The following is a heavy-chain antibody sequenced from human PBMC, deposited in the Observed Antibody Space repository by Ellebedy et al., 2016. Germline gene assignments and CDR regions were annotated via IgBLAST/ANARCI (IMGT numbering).Heavy chain of an antibody. Sequence: GESLKISCAASGFTFSDFGMHWVRQAPGKGLEWVAVIFYDGSQIHYADSVKGRFTISRDNSKNTLSLQLNSLGVEDTAVYYCTKAFRHYYDSSGWQHWGQGTLVTVSS. V-gene: IGHV3-33*03. CDR1: GFTFSDFG. J-gene: IGHJ4*02. CDR3: TKAFRHYYDSSGWQH. CDR2: IFYDGSQI. D-gene: IGHD3-22*01.